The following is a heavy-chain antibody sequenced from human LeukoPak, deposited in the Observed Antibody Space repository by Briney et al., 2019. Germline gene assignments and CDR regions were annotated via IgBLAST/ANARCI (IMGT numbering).Heavy chain of an antibody. CDR2: ISYDGSNK. D-gene: IGHD3-10*01. CDR3: ARAYYYGSGYYFDY. CDR1: GFTFSSYA. Sequence: GGSLRLSCAAPGFTFSSYATHWVRQAPGKGLEWVAVISYDGSNKYYADSVKGRFTISRDNSKNTLYLQMNSLRAEDTAVYYCARAYYYGSGYYFDYWGQGTLVTVSS. V-gene: IGHV3-30*01. J-gene: IGHJ4*02.